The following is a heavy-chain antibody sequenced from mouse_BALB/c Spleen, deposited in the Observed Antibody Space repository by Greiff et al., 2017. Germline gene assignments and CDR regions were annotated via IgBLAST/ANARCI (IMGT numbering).Heavy chain of an antibody. CDR1: GYSITSDYA. CDR2: ISYSGST. Sequence: VQLQQSGPGLVKPSQSLSLTCTVTGYSITSDYAWNWIRQFPGNKLEWMGYISYSGSTSYNPSLKSRISITRDTSKNQFFLQLNSVTTEDTATYYCARGYDSYWYFDVWGAGTTVTVSS. J-gene: IGHJ1*01. D-gene: IGHD2-14*01. CDR3: ARGYDSYWYFDV. V-gene: IGHV3-2*02.